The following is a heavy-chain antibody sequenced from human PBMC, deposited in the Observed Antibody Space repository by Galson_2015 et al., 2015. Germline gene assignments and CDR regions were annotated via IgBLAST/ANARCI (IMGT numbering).Heavy chain of an antibody. CDR1: GFTFSSYD. J-gene: IGHJ2*01. CDR2: IGTAGDT. D-gene: IGHD6-19*01. Sequence: SLRLSCAASGFTFSSYDMHWVRQATGKGLEWVSAIGTAGDTYYPGSVKGRFTISRENAKNSLYLQMNSLRAGDTAVYYCARALGVYSGGWSDWYFDLWGRGTLVTVSS. V-gene: IGHV3-13*01. CDR3: ARALGVYSGGWSDWYFDL.